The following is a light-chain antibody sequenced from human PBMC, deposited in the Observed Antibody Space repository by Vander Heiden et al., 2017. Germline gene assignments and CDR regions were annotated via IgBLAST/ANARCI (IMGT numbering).Light chain of an antibody. Sequence: DIQMTQSPSSLSASVGDGVTITCRASQSISSYLNWYQQKPGKAPKLLIYAASSLQSGVPSRFSGSGSGTDFTLTISSLQPEDFATYYCQQGTFGQGTKVEIK. V-gene: IGKV1-39*01. CDR2: AAS. J-gene: IGKJ1*01. CDR3: QQGT. CDR1: QSISSY.